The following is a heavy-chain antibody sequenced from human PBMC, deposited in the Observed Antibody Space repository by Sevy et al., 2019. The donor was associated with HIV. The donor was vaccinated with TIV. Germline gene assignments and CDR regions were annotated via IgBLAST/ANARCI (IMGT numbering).Heavy chain of an antibody. CDR2: MSPKSGST. CDR3: ASGGSGDVWNYGYYYYGMDV. V-gene: IGHV1-8*02. J-gene: IGHJ6*02. CDR1: GDTFSTYD. D-gene: IGHD3-3*01. Sequence: ASVKVSCKASGDTFSTYDINWVRQAPGQGLEWMGRMSPKSGSTGFAKKFQGRLTMTRDTSITTAYMELSSLRSEDTAVYYCASGGSGDVWNYGYYYYGMDVWGQGTTVTVSS.